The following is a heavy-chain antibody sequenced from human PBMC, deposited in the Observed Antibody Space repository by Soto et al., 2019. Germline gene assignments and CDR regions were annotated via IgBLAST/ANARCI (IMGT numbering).Heavy chain of an antibody. CDR2: IIPIFGTA. V-gene: IGHV1-69*13. D-gene: IGHD3-22*01. CDR3: ARVLKGYYDSSGYAFDI. J-gene: IGHJ3*02. Sequence: GASVKVSCKASGGTFSSYAISWVRQAPGQGLEWMGGIIPIFGTANYAQKFQGRVTITADESTSTAYMELSSLRSEDTAVYYCARVLKGYYDSSGYAFDIWGQATMVTVSS. CDR1: GGTFSSYA.